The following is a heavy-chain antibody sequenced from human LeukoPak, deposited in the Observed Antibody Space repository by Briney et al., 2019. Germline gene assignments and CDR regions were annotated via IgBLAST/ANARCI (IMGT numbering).Heavy chain of an antibody. V-gene: IGHV4-39*01. D-gene: IGHD3-22*01. Sequence: SETLSLTCTVSGGSISSSSYYWGWIRQSPGKGLEWIGSIYYSGSTYYNPSLKSRVTISVDTSKNQFSLKLSSVTAADTAVYYCARHPSSGYYADDAFDIWGQGTMVTVSS. J-gene: IGHJ3*02. CDR3: ARHPSSGYYADDAFDI. CDR1: GGSISSSSYY. CDR2: IYYSGST.